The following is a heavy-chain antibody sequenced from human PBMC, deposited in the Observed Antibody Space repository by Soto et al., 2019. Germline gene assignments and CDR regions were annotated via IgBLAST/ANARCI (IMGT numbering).Heavy chain of an antibody. D-gene: IGHD5-18*01. V-gene: IGHV4-59*01. Sequence: SETLSLTCTVSGGSISNYYWNWIRQSPGKGLEWIGYIYSSGSTHYNPSLQNRVTISIDASKNQVSLKVNSVTAADTAVYYCARDHPHSYGVYYFDYWGQGTPVT. CDR3: ARDHPHSYGVYYFDY. CDR2: IYSSGST. J-gene: IGHJ4*02. CDR1: GGSISNYY.